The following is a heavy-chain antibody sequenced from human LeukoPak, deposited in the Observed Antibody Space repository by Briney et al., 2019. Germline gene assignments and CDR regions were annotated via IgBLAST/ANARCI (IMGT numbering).Heavy chain of an antibody. V-gene: IGHV3-21*01. CDR3: ALIAVAGTGSFDY. CDR1: GFTFSSYS. J-gene: IGHJ4*02. Sequence: GGSLRLSCAASGFTFSSYSMNWVRQAPGKGLEWVSSISSSSSYIYYADSVKGRFTISRDNAKNSLYLQMNSLRAEDTAAYYCALIAVAGTGSFDYWGQGTLVTVSS. CDR2: ISSSSSYI. D-gene: IGHD6-19*01.